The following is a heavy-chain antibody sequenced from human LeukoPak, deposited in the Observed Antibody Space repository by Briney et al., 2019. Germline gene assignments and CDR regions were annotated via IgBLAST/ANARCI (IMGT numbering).Heavy chain of an antibody. CDR2: ISDSGGAT. D-gene: IGHD2-15*01. J-gene: IGHJ4*02. V-gene: IGHV3-23*01. Sequence: GGSLRLACAASGFTFRNYAMSWVRQAPGKGLEWVSAISDSGGATNCADSVKGRFTISRDNSRNTLYLQMNSLRSEDTAVYYCAKRSCSGGSCNFDYWGQGTLVTVSS. CDR3: AKRSCSGGSCNFDY. CDR1: GFTFRNYA.